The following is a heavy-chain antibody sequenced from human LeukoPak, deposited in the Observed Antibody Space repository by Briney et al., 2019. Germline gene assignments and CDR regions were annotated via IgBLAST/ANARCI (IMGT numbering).Heavy chain of an antibody. Sequence: GGPLRLSCAASGFTFSSYDMHWVRQATGKGLEWVSAIGTAGDTYYPGSVKGRFTISRENAKISLYLQMNSLRAGDTAVYYCARSPRGYYYYGMDVWGQGTTVTVSS. J-gene: IGHJ6*02. CDR1: GFTFSSYD. CDR3: ARSPRGYYYYGMDV. V-gene: IGHV3-13*01. CDR2: IGTAGDT. D-gene: IGHD3-10*01.